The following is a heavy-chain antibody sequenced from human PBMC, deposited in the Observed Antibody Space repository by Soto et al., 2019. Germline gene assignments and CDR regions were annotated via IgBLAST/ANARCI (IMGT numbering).Heavy chain of an antibody. V-gene: IGHV3-74*01. D-gene: IGHD2-21*01. Sequence: EVQLVESGGGLVQPGGSLRLSCAASGFTFSRNWMHWVRRVPGRGLVWVARIDTDGSATNYVDSVKGRFTVSRDNAKNTLYLQMNSLRVEDTAVYYCARDGEGFWGQGTLVTVSS. CDR1: GFTFSRNW. CDR2: IDTDGSAT. CDR3: ARDGEGF. J-gene: IGHJ4*02.